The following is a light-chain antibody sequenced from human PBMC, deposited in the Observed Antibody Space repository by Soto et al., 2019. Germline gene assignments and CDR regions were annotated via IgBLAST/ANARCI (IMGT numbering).Light chain of an antibody. CDR3: QQYANSPLLT. CDR2: GTS. Sequence: EIVLTQSPGTLSLSPGETATLSCRASQTIGRNYLAWYQQKPGQAPRLLIFGTSTRATGIPDRFSGSGSGTDFTLSICRLEPEDFAVYYCQQYANSPLLTFGGGTKVEIK. J-gene: IGKJ4*01. V-gene: IGKV3-20*01. CDR1: QTIGRNY.